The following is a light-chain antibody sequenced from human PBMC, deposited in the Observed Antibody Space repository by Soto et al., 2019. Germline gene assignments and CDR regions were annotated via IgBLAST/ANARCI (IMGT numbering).Light chain of an antibody. V-gene: IGKV3-15*01. CDR2: GAS. Sequence: EIVMTQSPATLSVSPGERATLSCRASQSVSSNLAWYQQKPGQAPRLLIYGASTRATGIPARFSGSGSGTEFTLTVSSLQSEDFAIYCCQQYNNGTPDRTFCQGNKVEIK. CDR1: QSVSSN. J-gene: IGKJ1*01. CDR3: QQYNNGTPDRT.